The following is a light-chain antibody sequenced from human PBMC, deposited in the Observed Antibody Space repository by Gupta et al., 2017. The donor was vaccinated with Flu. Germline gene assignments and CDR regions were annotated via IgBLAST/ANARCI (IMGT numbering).Light chain of an antibody. V-gene: IGLV2-8*01. CDR3: HSYAISNNWV. CDR1: SSDVGGDNY. Sequence: ATISCSGTSSDVGGDNYVCWYQQHPGNAPTLMIYDVNTRTSGVPDRFSGSKSDNTASRTVYGLQAEDEDDYYCHSYAISNNWVFGGGTKLTVL. CDR2: DVN. J-gene: IGLJ3*02.